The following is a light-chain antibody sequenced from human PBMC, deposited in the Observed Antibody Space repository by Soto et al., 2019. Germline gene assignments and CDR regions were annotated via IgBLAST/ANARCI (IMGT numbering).Light chain of an antibody. CDR1: SIDVSGYNY. J-gene: IGLJ1*01. V-gene: IGLV2-14*01. CDR3: SSYTSSSTLV. Sequence: QSALTQPASVSGSPGQSITISCTGTSIDVSGYNYVSWYQQHPGRAPKVMIYEVSNRPSGVSNRFSGSKSGNTASLTISGLQAEDDADYYCSSYTSSSTLVFGTGTKLTVL. CDR2: EVS.